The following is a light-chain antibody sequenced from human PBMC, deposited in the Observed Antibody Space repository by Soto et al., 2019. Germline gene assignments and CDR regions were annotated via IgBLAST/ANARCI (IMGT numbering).Light chain of an antibody. CDR3: QQYGTSPFT. CDR1: QSVGSNY. J-gene: IGKJ3*01. Sequence: EIVLTQSPGTLSLSPGERANLSCRASQSVGSNYLAWYQQKPGQAPRLLIYGASSRATGIPDRFSGSGSGTDFTLTIRRLEPEDFAVYYCQQYGTSPFTFGPGTTVDIK. V-gene: IGKV3-20*01. CDR2: GAS.